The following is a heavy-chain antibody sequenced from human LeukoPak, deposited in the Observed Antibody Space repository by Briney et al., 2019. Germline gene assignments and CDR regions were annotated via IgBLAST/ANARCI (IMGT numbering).Heavy chain of an antibody. CDR3: AKGGLYGAQVDP. CDR1: GFTFSSYA. V-gene: IGHV3-23*01. Sequence: GGTLRLSCAASGFTFSSYAMSWVREAPGKGLEWVSAIRGSGGRTYYAASVKGRFTISRDNSKNTLYLQMNSLRAEDTAVYYCAKGGLYGAQVDPWGQGTLVTVSS. D-gene: IGHD4-17*01. CDR2: IRGSGGRT. J-gene: IGHJ5*02.